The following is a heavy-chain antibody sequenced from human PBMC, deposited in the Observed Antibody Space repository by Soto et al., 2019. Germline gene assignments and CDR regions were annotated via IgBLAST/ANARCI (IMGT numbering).Heavy chain of an antibody. CDR2: ISAYNGNT. Sequence: GTSVKVSCEASVYRYTSYGISWVRQAPGQGLEWMGWISAYNGNTNYAQKLQGRVTMTTDTSTSTAYMELRSLRSEDTAVYYCARDLTPKGYYGMDVWGQGTTVTVSS. CDR1: VYRYTSYG. J-gene: IGHJ6*02. V-gene: IGHV1-18*01. CDR3: ARDLTPKGYYGMDV.